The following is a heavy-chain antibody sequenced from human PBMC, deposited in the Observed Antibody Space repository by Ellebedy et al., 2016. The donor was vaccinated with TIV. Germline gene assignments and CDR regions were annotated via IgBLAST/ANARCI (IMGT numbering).Heavy chain of an antibody. J-gene: IGHJ6*02. CDR3: ARGGRDGYNLYYYYGMDV. CDR1: GGSISSYY. Sequence: MPSETLSLTCTVSGGSISSYYWSWIRQPAGKGLEWIGRIYTSGSTNYNPSLKSRVTMSVDTSKNQFSLKLCSVTAADTAVYYCARGGRDGYNLYYYYGMDVWGQGTTVTVSS. V-gene: IGHV4-4*07. CDR2: IYTSGST. D-gene: IGHD5-24*01.